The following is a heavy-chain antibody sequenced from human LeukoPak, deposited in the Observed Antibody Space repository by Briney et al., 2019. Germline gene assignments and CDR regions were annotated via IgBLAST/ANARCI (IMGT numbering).Heavy chain of an antibody. CDR2: IKQDGSEQ. Sequence: PGGSLRLSCAASGFTFSLHRMNWVRQAPGKGLEWVANIKQDGSEQNYVDSVKGRFPISRDNGKNSLYLQMHSLRAEDTSMYFCARALRDDGSAYRALDCWGQGTLVTVSS. J-gene: IGHJ4*02. CDR3: ARALRDDGSAYRALDC. D-gene: IGHD3-22*01. V-gene: IGHV3-7*05. CDR1: GFTFSLHR.